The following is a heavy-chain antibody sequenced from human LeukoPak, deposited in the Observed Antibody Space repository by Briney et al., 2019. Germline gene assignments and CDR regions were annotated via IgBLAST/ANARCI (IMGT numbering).Heavy chain of an antibody. CDR3: ARGSSSSSWACDY. Sequence: SETLSLTCTVSGGSISSYYWSWIRQPPGKGLEWIGYIYYSGSTNYNPSLKSRVTVSVDTSKNQFSLKLSSVTAADTAVYYCARGSSSSSWACDYWGQGTLVTVSS. D-gene: IGHD6-13*01. V-gene: IGHV4-59*01. CDR1: GGSISSYY. CDR2: IYYSGST. J-gene: IGHJ4*02.